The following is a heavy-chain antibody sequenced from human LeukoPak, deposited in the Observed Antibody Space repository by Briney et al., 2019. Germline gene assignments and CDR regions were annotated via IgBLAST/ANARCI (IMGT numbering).Heavy chain of an antibody. J-gene: IGHJ6*02. CDR2: ISNNGGST. CDR1: GFTFSSYG. CDR3: VPFRYYDMDV. V-gene: IGHV3-64D*06. Sequence: GGSLRLSCSASGFTFSSYGLHWVRQAPGKGLEYVSAISNNGGSTYYADSVKGRFTISRDNSKNTLYLQMSSLRPEDTAVYYCVPFRYYDMDVWGQGTTVTVSS.